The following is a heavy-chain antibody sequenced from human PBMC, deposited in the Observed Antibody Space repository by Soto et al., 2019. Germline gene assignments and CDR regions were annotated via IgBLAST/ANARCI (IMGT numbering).Heavy chain of an antibody. Sequence: PVGALRLSCAASGFTYSSYSMNWVRQAPGKGLEWVSYISSSSSTIYYADSVKGRFTISRDNAKNSLYLQMNSLRDEDTAVYYCAREQYSSSSYGMDVWGQGTTVTVSS. D-gene: IGHD6-6*01. CDR1: GFTYSSYS. J-gene: IGHJ6*02. V-gene: IGHV3-48*02. CDR2: ISSSSSTI. CDR3: AREQYSSSSYGMDV.